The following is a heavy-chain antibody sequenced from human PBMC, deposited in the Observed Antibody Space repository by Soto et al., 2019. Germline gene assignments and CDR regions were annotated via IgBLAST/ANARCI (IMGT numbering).Heavy chain of an antibody. Sequence: QVQFLQCGAEVKKPGASVKVSCKTSGYFCTNYPIHWVRQAPGRGLEWVAWINTGNGTTRYSPKLQGRVSLRTDTSASTVYMELTSLRFEDTSLYYCASNAFDYWGQGTLVAVSP. CDR3: ASNAFDY. V-gene: IGHV1-3*04. CDR1: GYFCTNYP. J-gene: IGHJ4*02. CDR2: INTGNGTT.